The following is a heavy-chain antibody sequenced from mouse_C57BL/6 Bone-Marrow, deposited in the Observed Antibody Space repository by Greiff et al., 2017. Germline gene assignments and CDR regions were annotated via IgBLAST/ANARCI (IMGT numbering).Heavy chain of an antibody. CDR3: ARRSSGWFDY. Sequence: VQLQQSGAELVRPGTSVKMSCKASGYTFTNYWIGWAKQRPGHGLEWIGDIYPGGGYTNYNEKFKGKATLTADKSSSTAYMQISSLTSEDSAIYYGARRSSGWFDYWGQGTTLTVSS. D-gene: IGHD3-2*02. J-gene: IGHJ2*01. CDR2: IYPGGGYT. CDR1: GYTFTNYW. V-gene: IGHV1-63*01.